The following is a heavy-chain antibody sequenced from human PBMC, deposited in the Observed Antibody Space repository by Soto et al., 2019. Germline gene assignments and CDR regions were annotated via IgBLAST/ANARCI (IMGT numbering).Heavy chain of an antibody. CDR3: STRREDLLY. J-gene: IGHJ4*02. V-gene: IGHV3-15*07. Sequence: EVQLVESGGGLVKPGGSLRLSCAASGFPYSYVWMNWVRQTPGRGLEWVGRIKSKNDGGTADIAAPVKGRFIISRDDPINTVYLQMNSLKTEDTAVYYCSTRREDLLYWGQGTLVTVSS. CDR2: IKSKNDGGTA. D-gene: IGHD1-26*01. CDR1: GFPYSYVW.